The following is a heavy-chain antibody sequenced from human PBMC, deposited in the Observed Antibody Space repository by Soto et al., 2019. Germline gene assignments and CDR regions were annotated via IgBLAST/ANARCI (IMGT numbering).Heavy chain of an antibody. J-gene: IGHJ4*02. CDR3: AKWIYGSGSQPLFDY. V-gene: IGHV3-23*01. D-gene: IGHD3-10*01. CDR1: GFTFSSYA. CDR2: IDGSGDWT. Sequence: GGSLRLSCAASGFTFSSYAMSWVLQTPGKGLEWVSVIDGSGDWTYYADSVKGRFTISRDNSKNTSHLQMNSLRAEDTAVYYCAKWIYGSGSQPLFDYWGQGTLVTVSS.